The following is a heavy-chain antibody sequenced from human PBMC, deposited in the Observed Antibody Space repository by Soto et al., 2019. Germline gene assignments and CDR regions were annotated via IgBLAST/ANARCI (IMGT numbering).Heavy chain of an antibody. CDR1: GYSFTSYW. V-gene: IGHV5-51*01. D-gene: IGHD6-19*01. CDR2: FYPGDSDT. Sequence: PGESLKISCKGSGYSFTSYWIGWVRQMPGKGLEWMGIFYPGDSDTRYSPSFQGQVTISADKSISTAYLQWSSLKASDTAMYYCARRQSAIKSSGWYIFDYWGQGTLVTVSS. CDR3: ARRQSAIKSSGWYIFDY. J-gene: IGHJ4*02.